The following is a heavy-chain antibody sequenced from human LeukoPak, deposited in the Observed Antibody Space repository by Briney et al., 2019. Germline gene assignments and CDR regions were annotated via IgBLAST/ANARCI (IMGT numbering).Heavy chain of an antibody. CDR2: ISTYNGNT. Sequence: ASVKVSCKASGYSSVLYGISWVRQDPGQGPEWMGWISTYNGNTKYAQKFQGRVTMTTDTSTSTAYMELRSLRSDDTAVYYCARDEDYGISVNVDYWGQGTLVTVSS. CDR3: ARDEDYGISVNVDY. CDR1: GYSSVLYG. V-gene: IGHV1-18*01. D-gene: IGHD4-17*01. J-gene: IGHJ4*02.